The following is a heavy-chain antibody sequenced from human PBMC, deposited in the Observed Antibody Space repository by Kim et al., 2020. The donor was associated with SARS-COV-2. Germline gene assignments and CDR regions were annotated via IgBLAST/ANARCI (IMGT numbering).Heavy chain of an antibody. CDR2: ISAYDETR. D-gene: IGHD6-25*01. V-gene: IGHV1-18*04. J-gene: IGHJ4*02. Sequence: ASVKVSCKAIGYVFTNYGISWVRQAPGQGLEWLGWISAYDETRRIAPKVQGRLTLTTDASTGTAHMELTGLRPDDTALYFCSRDHSAALPNYFDFWGLGT. CDR3: SRDHSAALPNYFDF. CDR1: GYVFTNYG.